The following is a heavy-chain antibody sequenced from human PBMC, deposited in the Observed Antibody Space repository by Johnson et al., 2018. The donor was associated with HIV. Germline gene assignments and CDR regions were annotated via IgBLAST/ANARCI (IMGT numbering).Heavy chain of an antibody. J-gene: IGHJ3*02. CDR2: INHDVSAI. V-gene: IGHV3-7*03. Sequence: EVQLVESGGGLIEPGGSLRLSCAASGFTFSNYAIHWVRQAPGKGPEWVANINHDVSAIHYVDSVKGRFTISRDDSKNTLYLQMNSLRAEDTAVYYCAKDCVGVWWSRAFDIWGQGTMVTVSS. CDR1: GFTFSNYA. D-gene: IGHD2-21*01. CDR3: AKDCVGVWWSRAFDI.